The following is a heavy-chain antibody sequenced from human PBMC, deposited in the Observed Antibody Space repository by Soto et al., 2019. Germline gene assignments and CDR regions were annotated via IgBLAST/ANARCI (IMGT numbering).Heavy chain of an antibody. J-gene: IGHJ3*02. Sequence: SGESLKISCKGSGYSFSTSWIGWVRQMPGKGLEWMGIIYPGDSDTRYSPSFQGQVTISADKSVSTAYLQWSSLKASDTAMYYCARRDCSGGRCYSGDAFDIWGQGTMVTVSS. CDR2: IYPGDSDT. CDR3: ARRDCSGGRCYSGDAFDI. CDR1: GYSFSTSW. V-gene: IGHV5-51*01. D-gene: IGHD2-15*01.